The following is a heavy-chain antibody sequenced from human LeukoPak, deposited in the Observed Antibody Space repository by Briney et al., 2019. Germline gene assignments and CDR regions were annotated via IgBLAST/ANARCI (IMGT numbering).Heavy chain of an antibody. CDR2: IYYSGST. CDR1: GGSISSSSYY. CDR3: VGSIAAAGTGY. Sequence: SETLSLTCTVSGGSISSSSYYWGWIRQPPGKGLEWIGSIYYSGSTYYNPSLKSRVTISVDTSKNQFSLKLSSVTAAATAVYYCVGSIAAAGTGYWGQGTLVTVSS. J-gene: IGHJ4*02. V-gene: IGHV4-39*01. D-gene: IGHD6-13*01.